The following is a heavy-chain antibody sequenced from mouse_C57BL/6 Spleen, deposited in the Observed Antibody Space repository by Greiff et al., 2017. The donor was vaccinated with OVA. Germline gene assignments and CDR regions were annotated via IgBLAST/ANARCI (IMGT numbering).Heavy chain of an antibody. CDR2: ISSGSSTI. Sequence: EVKLMESGGGLVKPGGSLKLSCAASGFTFSDYGMHWVRQAPEKGLEWVAYISSGSSTIYYADTVKGRFTISRDNAKNTLFLQMTSLRSEDTAMYYWAREGYTYSNYVNWYFDVWGTGTTVTVSS. CDR1: GFTFSDYG. CDR3: AREGYTYSNYVNWYFDV. D-gene: IGHD2-5*01. J-gene: IGHJ1*03. V-gene: IGHV5-17*01.